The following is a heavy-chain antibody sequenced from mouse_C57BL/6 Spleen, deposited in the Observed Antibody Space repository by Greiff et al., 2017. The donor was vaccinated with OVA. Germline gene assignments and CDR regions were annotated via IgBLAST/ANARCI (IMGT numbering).Heavy chain of an antibody. CDR3: ARTVVATRMDY. CDR1: GYTLTSYW. J-gene: IGHJ4*01. CDR2: IYPSDSET. D-gene: IGHD1-1*01. V-gene: IGHV1-61*01. Sequence: QVQLQQPGAELVRPGSSVKLSCKASGYTLTSYWMDWVKQRPGQGLEWIGNIYPSDSETHYNQKFKDKATLTVDKSSSTAYMQLSSLTSEDSAVYYCARTVVATRMDYWGQGTSVTVSS.